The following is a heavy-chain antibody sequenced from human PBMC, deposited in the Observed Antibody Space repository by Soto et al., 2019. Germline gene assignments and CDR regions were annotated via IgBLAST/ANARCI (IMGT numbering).Heavy chain of an antibody. D-gene: IGHD4-4*01. CDR3: ARDRYSNYANWFDP. J-gene: IGHJ5*02. CDR2: ISAYNGNT. CDR1: GDTFTSYG. Sequence: ASVKVSCKASGDTFTSYGISWVRQAPGQGLEWMGWISAYNGNTNYAQKLQGRVTMTTDTSTSTAYMELRSLRSDDTAVYYCARDRYSNYANWFDPWGQGTLVTVSS. V-gene: IGHV1-18*01.